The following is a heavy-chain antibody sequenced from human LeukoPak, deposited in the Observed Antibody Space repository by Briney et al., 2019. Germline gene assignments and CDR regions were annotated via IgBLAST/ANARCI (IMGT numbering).Heavy chain of an antibody. CDR1: GFTFSSYG. J-gene: IGHJ4*02. CDR3: ARGATYYDFWSGYYIPYYFDY. D-gene: IGHD3-3*01. V-gene: IGHV3-21*01. Sequence: GGSLRLSCAASGFTFSSYGMHWVRQAPGKGLEWVSSIRSSSSYIYYADSVMGRFTISRDNAKNSLSLQMNSLRAEDTAVYYCARGATYYDFWSGYYIPYYFDYWGQGTLVTVSS. CDR2: IRSSSSYI.